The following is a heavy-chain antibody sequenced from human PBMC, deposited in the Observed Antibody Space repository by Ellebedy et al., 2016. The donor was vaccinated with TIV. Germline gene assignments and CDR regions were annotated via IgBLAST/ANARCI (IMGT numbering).Heavy chain of an antibody. CDR1: GGSFSGYY. J-gene: IGHJ5*02. Sequence: MPSETLSLTCAVYGGSFSGYYWSWIRQPPGKGLEWIGEINHSGSTNYNPSLKSRVTISVDTSKNQFSLKLSSVTAADTAVYYCARGKRRVLNWFDPWGQGTLVTVSS. V-gene: IGHV4-34*01. D-gene: IGHD3-10*01. CDR2: INHSGST. CDR3: ARGKRRVLNWFDP.